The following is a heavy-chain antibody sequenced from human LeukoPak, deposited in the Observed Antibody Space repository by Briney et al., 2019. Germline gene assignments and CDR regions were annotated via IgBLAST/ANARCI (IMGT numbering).Heavy chain of an antibody. Sequence: PGGSLRLSCAASGFTFSSYGMHWVRQAPGKGLEWVAVISYDGSNKYYADSVKGRFTISRDNSKNTLYLQMNSLRAEDTAVYYCAKVVRYFDWLRRGPYYYGMDVWGQGTTVTVSS. CDR3: AKVVRYFDWLRRGPYYYGMDV. CDR2: ISYDGSNK. V-gene: IGHV3-30*18. D-gene: IGHD3-9*01. CDR1: GFTFSSYG. J-gene: IGHJ6*02.